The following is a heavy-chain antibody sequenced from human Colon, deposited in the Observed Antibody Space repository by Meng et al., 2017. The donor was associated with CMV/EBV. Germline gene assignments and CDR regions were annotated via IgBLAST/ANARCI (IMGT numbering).Heavy chain of an antibody. CDR2: IFWNDDE. Sequence: NGVGVAWIRPPPGKALEWLALIFWNDDERYSPSLKNRLTVTKDTSKNQVVLIMTNMDPADTATYYCAHRGPTRTRSGAYYYVFDYWGQGTLVTVSS. V-gene: IGHV2-5*01. D-gene: IGHD3-10*02. J-gene: IGHJ4*02. CDR1: NGVG. CDR3: AHRGPTRTRSGAYYYVFDY.